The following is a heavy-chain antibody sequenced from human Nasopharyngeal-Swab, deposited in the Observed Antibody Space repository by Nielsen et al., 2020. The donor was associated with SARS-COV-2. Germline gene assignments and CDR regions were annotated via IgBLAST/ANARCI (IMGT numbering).Heavy chain of an antibody. V-gene: IGHV5-51*01. Sequence: GESLKISCKASGYKFTSYWIGLVRQMPGKGLEWLGIIFPNDSDISYSPSFQGQVTLSVDKSITTAYLRWSSLKASDTGMYYCARVPITFYYDSSGYHYVMKKFDYWGLGTMVTVSS. CDR3: ARVPITFYYDSSGYHYVMKKFDY. CDR2: IFPNDSDI. J-gene: IGHJ4*02. CDR1: GYKFTSYW. D-gene: IGHD3-22*01.